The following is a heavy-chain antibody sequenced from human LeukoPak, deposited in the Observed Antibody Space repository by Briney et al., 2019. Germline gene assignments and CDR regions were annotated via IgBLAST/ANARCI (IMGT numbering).Heavy chain of an antibody. J-gene: IGHJ4*02. CDR2: ITGCGSGA. CDR3: AKVRGDHANLQDYFDY. CDR1: GFTLSSHT. Sequence: GESLRLSCTASGFTLSSHTKTWGRPAARKRLQLVSSITGCGSGAHYPDSVKSRLTISRDNSTKTPFLQMDSRGAEDTAMYYCAKVRGDHANLQDYFDYWGQGTLVTVSS. V-gene: IGHV3-23*01. D-gene: IGHD2-21*02.